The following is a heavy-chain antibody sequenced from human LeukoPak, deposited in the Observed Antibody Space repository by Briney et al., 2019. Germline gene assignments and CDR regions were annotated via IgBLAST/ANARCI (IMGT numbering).Heavy chain of an antibody. Sequence: PGGSLRLSCAASRFTFSSYGLHWVSQAPGKGLEWVAVISYDGSNQYYADSVRGRFTISRDNSKNTLYLQMNSLRAEDTAVYYCARDPARTLHVWGQGTTVTVSS. D-gene: IGHD1-7*01. CDR2: ISYDGSNQ. V-gene: IGHV3-33*01. CDR1: RFTFSSYG. J-gene: IGHJ6*02. CDR3: ARDPARTLHV.